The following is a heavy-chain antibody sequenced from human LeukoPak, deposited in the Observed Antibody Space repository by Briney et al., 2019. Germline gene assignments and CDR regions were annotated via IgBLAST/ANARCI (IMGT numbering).Heavy chain of an antibody. Sequence: GGSLRLSCAASRFTFSSYSMNWIRQAPGKGLEWVSSISGSGEFICYADSLKGRFTISRDNGKNSLYLQMNSLRAEDTAVYFCARDDSHGYHFFDSWGQGTLVTVSS. J-gene: IGHJ4*02. V-gene: IGHV3-21*01. D-gene: IGHD3-22*01. CDR2: ISGSGEFI. CDR1: RFTFSSYS. CDR3: ARDDSHGYHFFDS.